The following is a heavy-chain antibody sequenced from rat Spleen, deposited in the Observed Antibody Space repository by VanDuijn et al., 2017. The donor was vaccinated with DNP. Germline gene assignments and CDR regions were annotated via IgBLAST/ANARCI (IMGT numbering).Heavy chain of an antibody. CDR3: VTRGKYGGYDY. Sequence: EVQLVETGGGLVQPGRSLKLSCVASGFTFSTYWMYWIRQAPGKGLEWVASIHTDGGSTYYPDSVKGRFTISRDNAENTVYLQMNSLRSEDTATYYCVTRGKYGGYDYWGQGVMVTVSS. D-gene: IGHD1-11*01. J-gene: IGHJ2*01. CDR2: IHTDGGST. CDR1: GFTFSTYW. V-gene: IGHV5-58*01.